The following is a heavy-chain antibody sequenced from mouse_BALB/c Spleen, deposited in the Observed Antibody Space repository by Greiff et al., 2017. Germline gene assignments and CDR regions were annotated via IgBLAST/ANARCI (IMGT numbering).Heavy chain of an antibody. J-gene: IGHJ3*01. CDR2: IYPGSGST. Sequence: LQQPGSELVRPGASVKLSCKASGYTFTSYWMHWVKQRPGQGLEWIGNIYPGSGSTNYDEKFKSKATLTVDTSSSTAYMQLSSLTSEDSAVYYCTRFRGYEAYWGQGTLVTVSA. D-gene: IGHD2-2*01. CDR1: GYTFTSYW. CDR3: TRFRGYEAY. V-gene: IGHV1S22*01.